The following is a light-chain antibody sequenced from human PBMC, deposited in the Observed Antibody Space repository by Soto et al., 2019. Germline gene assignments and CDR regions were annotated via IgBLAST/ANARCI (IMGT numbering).Light chain of an antibody. CDR3: ASWDSSLHGVV. V-gene: IGLV1-51*02. CDR1: SSNIGKNF. CDR2: END. J-gene: IGLJ3*02. Sequence: QSVLTQPPSVSAAPGQNVAISCSGGSSNIGKNFVSWYQQVPGAAPKVLIYENDKRLSGIPDRFSGSRSGTSVTLAIAGLQTGDEADYYCASWDSSLHGVVFGGGTKVTVL.